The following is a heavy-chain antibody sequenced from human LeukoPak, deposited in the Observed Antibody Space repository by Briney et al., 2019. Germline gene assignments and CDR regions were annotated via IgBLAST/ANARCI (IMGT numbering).Heavy chain of an antibody. CDR1: GGSISSSSYY. J-gene: IGHJ4*02. D-gene: IGHD2-15*01. V-gene: IGHV4-39*07. Sequence: SETLSLTCTVSGGSISSSSYYWGWIRQPPGKGLEWIGSIYYSGSTYYNPSLKSRVTISVDTSRNQFSLKLSSVTAADTAVYYCARVWGAPNCSGGSCYGLGFGYWGQGTLVTVSS. CDR2: IYYSGST. CDR3: ARVWGAPNCSGGSCYGLGFGY.